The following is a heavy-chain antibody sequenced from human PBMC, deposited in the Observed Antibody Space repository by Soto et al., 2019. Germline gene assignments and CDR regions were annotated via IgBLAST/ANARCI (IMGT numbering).Heavy chain of an antibody. Sequence: GGSLRLSCAASGFTFDDYAMHWVRQAPGEGLEWVSGISWNSGSIGYADSVKGRFTISRDNAKNSLYLQMNSLRAEDTALYYCARIYSNYYYGMDVWGQGTTVTVSS. CDR3: ARIYSNYYYGMDV. CDR1: GFTFDDYA. V-gene: IGHV3-9*01. D-gene: IGHD4-4*01. CDR2: ISWNSGSI. J-gene: IGHJ6*02.